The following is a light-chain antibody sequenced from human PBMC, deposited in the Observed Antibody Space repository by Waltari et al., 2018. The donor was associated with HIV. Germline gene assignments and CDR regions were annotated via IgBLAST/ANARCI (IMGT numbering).Light chain of an antibody. CDR1: QSIRSW. CDR3: QQYYSYSWDP. CDR2: KAS. Sequence: DIQMKQTPSTLSASVEDRVTITCRASQSIRSWLAWYQQKPGKAPKVLIYKASSLESGVPSRFSGSGSGTEFTLTISSLQPDDFATYYCQQYYSYSWDPFGQGTKVEIK. V-gene: IGKV1-5*03. J-gene: IGKJ1*01.